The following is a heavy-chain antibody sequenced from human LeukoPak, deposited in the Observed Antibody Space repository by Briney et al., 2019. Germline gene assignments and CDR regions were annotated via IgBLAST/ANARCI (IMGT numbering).Heavy chain of an antibody. Sequence: SETLSLTCTVSSGSISTYYWSWIRQPPGKGLEWIGYIYYSGNTNYNPSLKSRVTISVDTSRNQFSLNVNSVTAADTAVYYCARLGGYGYFDYWGQGTLVTVSS. J-gene: IGHJ4*02. CDR1: SGSISTYY. CDR3: ARLGGYGYFDY. CDR2: IYYSGNT. D-gene: IGHD5-12*01. V-gene: IGHV4-59*01.